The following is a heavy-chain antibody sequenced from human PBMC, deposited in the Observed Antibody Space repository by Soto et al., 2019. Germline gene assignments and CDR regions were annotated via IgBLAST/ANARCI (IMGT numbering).Heavy chain of an antibody. Sequence: QVQLVQSGAEVKKPGSSVKVSCKASGGTFSSYAISWVRQAPGQGLEWMGGIIPIFGTANYAQKFQGRVTITADESTSTAYMELGSLRSEDTAVYYCARGESSSWYFYYYYGMDVWGQGTTVTVSS. CDR2: IIPIFGTA. J-gene: IGHJ6*02. D-gene: IGHD6-13*01. CDR3: ARGESSSWYFYYYYGMDV. CDR1: GGTFSSYA. V-gene: IGHV1-69*01.